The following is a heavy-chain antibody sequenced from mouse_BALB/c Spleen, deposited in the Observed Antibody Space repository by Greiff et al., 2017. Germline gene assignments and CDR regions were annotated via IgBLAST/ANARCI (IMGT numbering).Heavy chain of an antibody. V-gene: IGHV3-2*02. Sequence: EVKLQESGPGLVKPSQSLSLTCTVTGYSITSDYAWNWIRQFPGNKLEWMGYISYSGSTSYNPSLKSRISITRDTSKNQFFLQLNSVTTEDTATYYCARPSYYGNYDYFDYWGQGTTLTVSS. CDR3: ARPSYYGNYDYFDY. CDR2: ISYSGST. J-gene: IGHJ2*01. D-gene: IGHD2-10*01. CDR1: GYSITSDYA.